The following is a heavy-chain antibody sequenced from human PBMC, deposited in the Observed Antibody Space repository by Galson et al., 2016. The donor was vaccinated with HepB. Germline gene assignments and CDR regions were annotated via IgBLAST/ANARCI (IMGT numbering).Heavy chain of an antibody. V-gene: IGHV3-21*06. Sequence: SLRLSCAASGFTFSAYWMSWVRQPPGKGLEWVSHIADRGSYYADSVKGRFIISRDNAKNSLYLRMNSLRAEDTAVYYCARCGGCFDTTCWHMDVWGQGTTVTVSS. CDR1: GFTFSAYW. D-gene: IGHD2-2*01. CDR3: ARCGGCFDTTCWHMDV. J-gene: IGHJ6*02. CDR2: IADRGS.